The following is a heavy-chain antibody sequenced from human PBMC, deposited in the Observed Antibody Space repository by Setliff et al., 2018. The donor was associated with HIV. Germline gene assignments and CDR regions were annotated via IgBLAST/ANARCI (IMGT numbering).Heavy chain of an antibody. D-gene: IGHD3-22*01. CDR1: GFTFSSYE. V-gene: IGHV3-48*03. CDR3: ARGHYFKDV. J-gene: IGHJ6*02. Sequence: GGSLRLSCAASGFTFSSYEMNWVRQAPGKGLEWVSYISGSGSAMYYADSVEGRFTISRDNAKNSLYLQMNSLRAEDTAVYHCARGHYFKDVWGQGTTVTV. CDR2: ISGSGSAM.